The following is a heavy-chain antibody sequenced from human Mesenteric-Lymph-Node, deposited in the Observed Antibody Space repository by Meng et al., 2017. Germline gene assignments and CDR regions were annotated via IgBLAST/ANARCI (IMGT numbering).Heavy chain of an antibody. V-gene: IGHV1-69*02. D-gene: IGHD3-22*01. Sequence: SVKVSCKASGGTFSSYTISWVRQAPGQGLEWMGRIIPILGIANYAQKFQGRVTITADKSTSTAYMELSSLRSEDTAVYYCASDTTGYYYDSSGFLLGYFQHWGQGTLVTVSS. J-gene: IGHJ1*01. CDR3: ASDTTGYYYDSSGFLLGYFQH. CDR1: GGTFSSYT. CDR2: IIPILGIA.